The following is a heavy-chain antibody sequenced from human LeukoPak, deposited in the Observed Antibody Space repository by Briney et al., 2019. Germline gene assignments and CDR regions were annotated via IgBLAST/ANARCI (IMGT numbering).Heavy chain of an antibody. V-gene: IGHV3-23*01. Sequence: PGRSLRLSCAASGFTFSSYAMSWVRQAPGKGLEWVSAISGSGGSTYYADSVKGRFTISRDNSKNTLYLQMNSLRAEDTAVYYCAKLSSGWYYFDYWGQGTLVTVSS. CDR2: ISGSGGST. J-gene: IGHJ4*02. CDR3: AKLSSGWYYFDY. D-gene: IGHD6-19*01. CDR1: GFTFSSYA.